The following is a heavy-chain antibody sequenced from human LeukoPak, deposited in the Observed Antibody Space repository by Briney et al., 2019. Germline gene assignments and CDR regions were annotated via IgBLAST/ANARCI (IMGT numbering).Heavy chain of an antibody. J-gene: IGHJ4*02. CDR1: GFTFSSYA. CDR3: AKVAGGPVAGHFDY. CDR2: VIYSGGST. D-gene: IGHD6-19*01. V-gene: IGHV3-23*01. Sequence: GGSLRLSCAASGFTFSSYAMSWVRQAPGKGLEWVSAVIYSGGSTYYADSVKGRFTISRDDSKNTLYLQMNSLRAEDTAVYYCAKVAGGPVAGHFDYWGQGTLVTVSS.